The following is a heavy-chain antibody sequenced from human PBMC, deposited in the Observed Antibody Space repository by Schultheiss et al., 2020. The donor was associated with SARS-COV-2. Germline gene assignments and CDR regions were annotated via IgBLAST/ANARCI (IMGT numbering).Heavy chain of an antibody. Sequence: ASVKVSCKASGGTFSSYAISWVRQAPGQGLEWMGIINPSGGSTSYAQKFQGRVTMTRNTSISTAYMELSSLRSEDTAVYYCARGDSSSWRYYYYYYGMDVWGQGTTVTVSS. CDR1: GGTFSSYA. V-gene: IGHV1-8*02. CDR2: INPSGGST. D-gene: IGHD6-13*01. CDR3: ARGDSSSWRYYYYYYGMDV. J-gene: IGHJ6*02.